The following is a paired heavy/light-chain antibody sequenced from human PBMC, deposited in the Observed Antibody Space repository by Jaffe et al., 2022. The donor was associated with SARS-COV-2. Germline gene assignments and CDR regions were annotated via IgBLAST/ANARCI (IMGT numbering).Light chain of an antibody. Sequence: EIVLTQSPATLSLSPGERADLSCRASQSVGYYLAWYQQKAGQVPRLLIYEASIRATGIPARFSGSGSGTDFSLTISRVEPEDVAVYYCQQRSNWPPTFGGGTKVEI. J-gene: IGKJ4*01. V-gene: IGKV3-11*01. CDR2: EAS. CDR1: QSVGYY. CDR3: QQRSNWPPT.
Heavy chain of an antibody. CDR3: AKGRNSFGAFDI. J-gene: IGHJ3*02. V-gene: IGHV3-23*01. D-gene: IGHD3-16*01. CDR2: I. Sequence: EVQLLESGGRLVQPGGSLRLSCEVSGFSISTFAMHWVRQAPGKGLEWVADINSIDPVRGRFITSRDISKNTFHLQMNTLTVEDTAVYFCAKGRNSFGAFDIWGQGTMVTVSS. CDR1: GFSISTFA.